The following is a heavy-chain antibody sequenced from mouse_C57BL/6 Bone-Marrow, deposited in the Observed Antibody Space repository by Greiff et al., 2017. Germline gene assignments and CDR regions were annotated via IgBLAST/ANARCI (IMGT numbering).Heavy chain of an antibody. V-gene: IGHV1-80*01. J-gene: IGHJ2*01. CDR1: GYAFSSYW. Sequence: QVQLQQSGAELVKPGASVKISCTASGYAFSSYWMTWVKRRPGKGLEWIGHICPGDGDTNYNGKFKGEDTLTADKPSSTAYMQLSSLTSEDSAVYFCARDCAFDYWGQGTTLTVSS. CDR2: ICPGDGDT. CDR3: ARDCAFDY.